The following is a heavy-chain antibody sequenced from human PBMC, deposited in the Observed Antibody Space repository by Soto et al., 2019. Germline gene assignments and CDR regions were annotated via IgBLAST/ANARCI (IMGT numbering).Heavy chain of an antibody. V-gene: IGHV3-21*06. CDR1: CVTLSAYS. J-gene: IGHJ4*01. D-gene: IGHD5-18*01. CDR3: ARDLLEGYGHARQPDY. CDR2: ITSSSTYI. Sequence: RLSCVASCVTLSAYSMSWVRQAPGQGLEWVSSITSSSTYIYYTRSVEGRFTISRDDAKNSLHLQMNSLRAEDTAVYYCARDLLEGYGHARQPDYWGK.